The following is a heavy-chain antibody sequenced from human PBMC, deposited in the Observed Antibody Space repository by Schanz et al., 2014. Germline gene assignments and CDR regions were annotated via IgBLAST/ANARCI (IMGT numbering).Heavy chain of an antibody. CDR3: AKVRYSSGWRGDYFDE. J-gene: IGHJ4*02. Sequence: EMQLLESGGGLAQPGGSLRLSCAASGFTLSNYAMSWVRQAPGKGLEWVSALSEGGGGTHYADSVRGRFTISRDNSKNTLYLQINSLRAEHTAVYYCAKVRYSSGWRGDYFDEWGQGTLVTVAS. CDR2: LSEGGGGT. D-gene: IGHD6-25*01. V-gene: IGHV3-23*01. CDR1: GFTLSNYA.